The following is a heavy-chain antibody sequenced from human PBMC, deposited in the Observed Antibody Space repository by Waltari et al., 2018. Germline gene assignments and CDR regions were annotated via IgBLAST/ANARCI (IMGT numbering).Heavy chain of an antibody. V-gene: IGHV1-69*04. CDR3: ARPSVGMATIIAEYFQH. CDR2: IIPILGIA. J-gene: IGHJ1*01. D-gene: IGHD5-12*01. Sequence: QVQLVQSGAEVKKPGSSVKVSCKASGGTFSSYAISWVRQAPGQGLEWMGGIIPILGIANYAQKFQGRVTITADESTSTAYMELSSLRSEDTAVYYCARPSVGMATIIAEYFQHWGQGTLVTVSS. CDR1: GGTFSSYA.